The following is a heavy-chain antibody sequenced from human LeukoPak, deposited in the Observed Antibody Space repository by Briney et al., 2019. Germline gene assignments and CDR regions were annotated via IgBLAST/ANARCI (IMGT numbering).Heavy chain of an antibody. CDR1: GFTFSSYW. D-gene: IGHD1-26*01. CDR2: IKEDGSEK. J-gene: IGHJ4*02. V-gene: IGHV3-7*01. CDR3: ARGGAAPLVVFDY. Sequence: GGSLTLSCSASGFTFSSYWMRWVRPAPGKGREWVAKIKEDGSEKYYVDSVKDRFTISRDNAQNTLYLQMNSLRAEDTAVYYCARGGAAPLVVFDYWGQGTLVTVSS.